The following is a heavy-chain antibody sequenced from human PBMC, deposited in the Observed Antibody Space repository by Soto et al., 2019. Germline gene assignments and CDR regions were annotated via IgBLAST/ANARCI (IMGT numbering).Heavy chain of an antibody. V-gene: IGHV1-2*04. J-gene: IGHJ3*02. D-gene: IGHD2-8*01. CDR3: ARMCTISTCLCGTHDI. Sequence: ASVKVSCKASGYTSSGHYINWMRQAPGQGLEWMGWIYPDSGETKFAQKFQGLVTMTRDTSKSTVYMELSRLISDDTAVYYCARMCTISTCLCGTHDIRGQGTLVTVSS. CDR1: GYTSSGHY. CDR2: IYPDSGET.